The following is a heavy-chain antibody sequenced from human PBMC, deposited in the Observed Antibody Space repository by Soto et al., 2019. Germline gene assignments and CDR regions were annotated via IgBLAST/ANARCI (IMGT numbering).Heavy chain of an antibody. V-gene: IGHV4-39*01. CDR2: IYYSGNT. Sequence: QLQLQESGPGLVKPSETLSLTCTVSGGSISSSSYYWGWIRQPPGKGLEWIGSIYYSGNTYYNPSLKSRVTISVNTSKNQFSLKRSSVTAADTAVYYCARHVAGYSSGLDYWGQGTLVTVSS. D-gene: IGHD6-19*01. CDR1: GGSISSSSYY. J-gene: IGHJ4*02. CDR3: ARHVAGYSSGLDY.